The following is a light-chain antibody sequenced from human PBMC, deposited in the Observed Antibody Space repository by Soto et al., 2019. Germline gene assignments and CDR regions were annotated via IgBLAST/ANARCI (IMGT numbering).Light chain of an antibody. J-gene: IGKJ5*01. CDR1: QSVSNN. CDR3: HQRSNWPPDT. CDR2: GAS. V-gene: IGKV3-11*01. Sequence: EIVMTQSPATRSVSPGEGVTLSCMASQSVSNNLAWYQQKPGQAPRLLIYGASSRATGIPARFSGSGSGTDFTLTISSLEPEDFAVYYCHQRSNWPPDTFGQGTRLEIK.